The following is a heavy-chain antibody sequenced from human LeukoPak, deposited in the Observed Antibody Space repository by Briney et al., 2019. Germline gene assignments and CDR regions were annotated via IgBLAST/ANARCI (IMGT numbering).Heavy chain of an antibody. J-gene: IGHJ5*02. V-gene: IGHV3-74*01. CDR1: GSTFSSYW. CDR2: ISADGSVT. CDR3: ATAGGDGSRMGFDP. D-gene: IGHD2-15*01. Sequence: PGGSLRLSCAASGSTFSSYWMHWVRQAPGKGLVWVSCISADGSVTRYADSVKGRFTISRDNTKSTLYLQMHSLRAEDTAVYYCATAGGDGSRMGFDPWGQRTMVTVSS.